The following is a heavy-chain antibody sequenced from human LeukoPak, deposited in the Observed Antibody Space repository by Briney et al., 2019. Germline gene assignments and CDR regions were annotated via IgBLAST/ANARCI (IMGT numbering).Heavy chain of an antibody. V-gene: IGHV4-39*01. Sequence: NPSETLSLTCTVSGGSISSSSYSWGWICQPPGKGLEWIGSIYYSGSTYYNPSLKSRVTISVDTSKNQFSLKLSSVTAADTAVYYCARRHSAAGSYDNWGQGTLVTVSS. D-gene: IGHD6-13*01. CDR1: GGSISSSSYS. CDR2: IYYSGST. CDR3: ARRHSAAGSYDN. J-gene: IGHJ4*02.